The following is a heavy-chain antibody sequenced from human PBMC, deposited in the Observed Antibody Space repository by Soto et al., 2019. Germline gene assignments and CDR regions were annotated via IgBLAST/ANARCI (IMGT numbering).Heavy chain of an antibody. CDR2: IYYSGST. V-gene: IGHV4-31*02. CDR3: ARAGRNWFDP. Sequence: DLEGIGYIYYSGSTYYNPSLKSRVTISVDTSKNQFSLKLSSVTAADTAVYYCARAGRNWFDPWGQGTLVTVSS. J-gene: IGHJ5*02. D-gene: IGHD3-10*01.